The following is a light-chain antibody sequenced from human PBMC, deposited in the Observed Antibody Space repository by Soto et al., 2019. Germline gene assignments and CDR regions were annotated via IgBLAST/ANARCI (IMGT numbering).Light chain of an antibody. V-gene: IGLV2-18*02. CDR1: STDFVSYNR. CDR3: SSYTSTTRV. Sequence: QSALTQPPSVSGSPGQSVTISCTGTSTDFVSYNRVSWYQQPPGTAPKLIIYEASNRPSGVPDHFSGSKSGNTASLTISGLQTEDEADYYCSSYTSTTRVFGGGTKLTVL. J-gene: IGLJ3*02. CDR2: EAS.